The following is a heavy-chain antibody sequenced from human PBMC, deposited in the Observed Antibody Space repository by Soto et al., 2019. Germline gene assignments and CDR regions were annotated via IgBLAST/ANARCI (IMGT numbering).Heavy chain of an antibody. CDR1: GFTFSSYA. V-gene: IGHV3-23*01. Sequence: GGSLRLSCAASGFTFSSYAMSWVRQAPGKGLEWVSAISGSGGSTYYADSVKGRFTISRDNSKNTLYLQMNSLRAEDTAVYYCAKSAGSPPIPIVVVPAALYYFDYWGQGTLVTVSS. J-gene: IGHJ4*02. D-gene: IGHD2-2*01. CDR2: ISGSGGST. CDR3: AKSAGSPPIPIVVVPAALYYFDY.